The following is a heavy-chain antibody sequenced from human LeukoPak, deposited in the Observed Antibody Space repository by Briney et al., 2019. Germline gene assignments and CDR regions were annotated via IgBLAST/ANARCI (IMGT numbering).Heavy chain of an antibody. Sequence: GGSLRLSCAASGFTVSSNYMSWVRQAPEKGLEWVSVIYSGGSTYYADSVKGRFTISRDNSKNTLYLQMNSLRAEDTAVYYCAREVPSHIVVVTANYGMDVWGQGTTVTVSS. V-gene: IGHV3-53*01. D-gene: IGHD2-21*02. CDR2: IYSGGST. CDR3: AREVPSHIVVVTANYGMDV. CDR1: GFTVSSNY. J-gene: IGHJ6*02.